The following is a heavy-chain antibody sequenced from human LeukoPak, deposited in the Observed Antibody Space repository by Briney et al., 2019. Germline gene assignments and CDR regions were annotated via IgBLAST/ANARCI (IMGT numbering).Heavy chain of an antibody. V-gene: IGHV4-59*10. CDR3: ARVVPAATPRAYYYYMDV. Sequence: SETLSLTCAVYGGSFSGYYWSWIRQPAGKGLEWIGRIYTSGSTNYNPSLKSRVTMSVDTSKNQFSLKLSSVTAADTAVYYCARVVPAATPRAYYYYMDVWGKGTTVTVSS. D-gene: IGHD2-2*01. CDR2: IYTSGST. CDR1: GGSFSGYY. J-gene: IGHJ6*03.